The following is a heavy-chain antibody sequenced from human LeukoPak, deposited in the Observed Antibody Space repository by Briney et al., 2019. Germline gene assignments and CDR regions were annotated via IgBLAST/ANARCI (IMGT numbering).Heavy chain of an antibody. Sequence: GASVKVSCKASGYTFTSYDINWVRQATGQGLEWMGWMNPNSGNTGYAQKFQGRVTMTRNTSISTAYMELSSLRSEDTAVYYCARDSSSSAAAGTDWFDPWGQGTLVTVSS. V-gene: IGHV1-8*01. CDR2: MNPNSGNT. J-gene: IGHJ5*02. CDR3: ARDSSSSAAAGTDWFDP. CDR1: GYTFTSYD. D-gene: IGHD6-13*01.